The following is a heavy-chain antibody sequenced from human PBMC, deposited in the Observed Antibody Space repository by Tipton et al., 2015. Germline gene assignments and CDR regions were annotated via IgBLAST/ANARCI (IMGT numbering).Heavy chain of an antibody. Sequence: QSGAEVKEPGSSVKVSCKTSGGIFSSYSISWVRQAPGQGLEWMGRIIPIMGSPNYAQKFQDRVTITADQSTSTAYMDLKNLRSDDTAVYYCARDLKNWDYELAGMDVWGQGTTVTVSS. CDR3: ARDLKNWDYELAGMDV. CDR1: GGIFSSYS. J-gene: IGHJ6*02. D-gene: IGHD3-16*01. CDR2: IIPIMGSP. V-gene: IGHV1-69*11.